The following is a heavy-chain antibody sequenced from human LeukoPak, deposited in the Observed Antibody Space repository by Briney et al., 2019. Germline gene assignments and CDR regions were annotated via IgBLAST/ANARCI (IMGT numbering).Heavy chain of an antibody. V-gene: IGHV3-66*01. CDR1: GFTVSSNY. CDR2: IYSGGST. D-gene: IGHD2-21*01. CDR3: ARGYSSDN. Sequence: GGSLRLSCAASGFTVSSNYMSWVRQAPGKGLEWVSVIYSGGSTYYADSVKGRFTISRDNSKNTLNLQMNSLSDEDAAVYYCARGYSSDNWGQGTLVTVSS. J-gene: IGHJ4*02.